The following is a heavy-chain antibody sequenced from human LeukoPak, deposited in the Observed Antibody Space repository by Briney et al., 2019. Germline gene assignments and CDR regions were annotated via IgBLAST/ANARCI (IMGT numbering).Heavy chain of an antibody. CDR3: ARLSSWYYHHFDY. Sequence: PGGSLRLSCAASGFTVSSNYMSWVRQAPGKGLEWVSVIYSGGSTYYADSVKGRFTISRDNSKNTLYLQMNSLRAEDTAVYYCARLSSWYYHHFDYWGQGTLVTVSS. J-gene: IGHJ4*02. D-gene: IGHD6-13*01. CDR2: IYSGGST. CDR1: GFTVSSNY. V-gene: IGHV3-53*01.